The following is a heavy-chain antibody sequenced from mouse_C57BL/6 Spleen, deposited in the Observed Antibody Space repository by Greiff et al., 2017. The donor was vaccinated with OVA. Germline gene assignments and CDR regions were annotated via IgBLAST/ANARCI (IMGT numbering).Heavy chain of an antibody. CDR1: GYTFTSYW. CDR3: AREQVDTVVATPFAY. V-gene: IGHV1-7*01. J-gene: IGHJ3*01. D-gene: IGHD1-1*01. CDR2: INPSSGYT. Sequence: VQLQQSGAELAKPGASVKLSCKASGYTFTSYWMHWVKQRPGQGLEWIGYINPSSGYTKYNQKFKDKATLTADKSSSTAYMQLSSLTYEDSAVYYCAREQVDTVVATPFAYWGQGTLVTVSA.